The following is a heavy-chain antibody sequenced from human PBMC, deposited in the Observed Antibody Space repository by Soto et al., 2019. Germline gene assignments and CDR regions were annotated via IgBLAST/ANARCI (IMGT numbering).Heavy chain of an antibody. CDR3: AKGMGFYPVTPIVVVAAIYSSQEPAFDY. J-gene: IGHJ4*02. V-gene: IGHV3-48*01. CDR2: ISSSSSTI. Sequence: GGSLRLSCAASGFTFSSYSMNWVRQAPGKGLEWVSYISSSSSTIYYADSVKGRFTISRDNSKNTLYLQMNSLRAEDTAVYYCAKGMGFYPVTPIVVVAAIYSSQEPAFDYWGQGTLVTVSS. D-gene: IGHD2-15*01. CDR1: GFTFSSYS.